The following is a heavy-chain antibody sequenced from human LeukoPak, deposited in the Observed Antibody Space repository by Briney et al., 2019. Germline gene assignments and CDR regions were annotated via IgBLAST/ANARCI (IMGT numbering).Heavy chain of an antibody. CDR1: GYTFSSNY. D-gene: IGHD3-16*01. CDR2: IYRDSSGT. J-gene: IGHJ4*02. V-gene: IGHV1-2*02. Sequence: VASVRLSCTASGYTFSSNYMHWVRQAPGQGLERMACIYRDSSGTNYAQKFQGRVTMTRDTSISTAYRALSRLRSDVTAVYYCAREDYPAPLDYCGQGTLVTVSS. CDR3: AREDYPAPLDY.